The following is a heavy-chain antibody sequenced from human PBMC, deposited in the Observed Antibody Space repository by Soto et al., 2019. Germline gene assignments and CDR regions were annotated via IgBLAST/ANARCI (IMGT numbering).Heavy chain of an antibody. V-gene: IGHV4-59*01. CDR3: ARDIGLFGPDRRRSGWFDP. D-gene: IGHD2-15*01. CDR1: GGSISSYC. J-gene: IGHJ5*02. Sequence: SETLSLTCTVSGGSISSYCRSWIRQPQGKGLELIGYIYYNGSTNYNPSLKSRVTISVDTSTNQFSLKLSSVTAADTAVYYCARDIGLFGPDRRRSGWFDPWGQGTLVTVSS. CDR2: IYYNGST.